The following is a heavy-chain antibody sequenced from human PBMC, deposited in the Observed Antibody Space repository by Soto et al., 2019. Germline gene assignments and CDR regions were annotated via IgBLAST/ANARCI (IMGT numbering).Heavy chain of an antibody. J-gene: IGHJ4*02. D-gene: IGHD6-13*01. CDR3: ARDSSNWYFDF. Sequence: KQSQTLSLTCAISGDSVSSNSAGWNWIRQSPSRGLEWLGRTYYRSKWYNDYAVSVKSRISINPDTSKNQFSLQMNSVTPEDTAVYYCARDSSNWYFDFWGQGALVTVSS. V-gene: IGHV6-1*01. CDR2: TYYRSKWYN. CDR1: GDSVSSNSAG.